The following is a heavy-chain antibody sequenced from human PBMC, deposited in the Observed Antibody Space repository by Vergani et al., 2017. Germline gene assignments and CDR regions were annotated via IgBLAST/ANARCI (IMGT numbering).Heavy chain of an antibody. Sequence: QMQLVQSGPEVKKPGTSVKVSCKASGFTFTSSAVQWVRQARGQRLEWIGWIVVGSGNTNYAQKFQERVTITRDMSTSTAYMELSSLRSEDTAVYYSAAPNLRANYYYYGMDVWGQGTTVTVSS. CDR2: IVVGSGNT. J-gene: IGHJ6*02. CDR3: AAPNLRANYYYYGMDV. V-gene: IGHV1-58*01. D-gene: IGHD4-17*01. CDR1: GFTFTSSA.